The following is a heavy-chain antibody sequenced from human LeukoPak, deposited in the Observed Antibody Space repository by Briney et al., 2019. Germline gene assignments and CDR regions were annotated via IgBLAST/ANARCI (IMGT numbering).Heavy chain of an antibody. Sequence: PGGSLRLSCAASGFTFSSYGMHWVRQAPGKGLEWVAFIHFDGSTKYSGDSVKGRFTIPRDNSKNTLYLQMNSLRPEDTAVYYCAKDQCTRTSCDGYPGYWGQGSLVTVSS. CDR3: AKDQCTRTSCDGYPGY. D-gene: IGHD2-2*01. J-gene: IGHJ4*02. V-gene: IGHV3-30*02. CDR2: IHFDGSTK. CDR1: GFTFSSYG.